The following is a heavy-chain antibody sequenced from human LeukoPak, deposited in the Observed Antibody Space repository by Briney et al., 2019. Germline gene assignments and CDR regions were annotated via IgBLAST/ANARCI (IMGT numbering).Heavy chain of an antibody. Sequence: SGTLSLTCAVSGGSISSSNWWSWVRQPPGKGLEWIGEIYHSGSTNYNPSLKSRVTISVDKSKNQFSLKLSSVTAADTAVYYCAREVHIAVAGTLAYWGQGTLVTVSS. J-gene: IGHJ4*02. CDR1: GGSISSSNW. CDR3: AREVHIAVAGTLAY. D-gene: IGHD6-19*01. V-gene: IGHV4-4*02. CDR2: IYHSGST.